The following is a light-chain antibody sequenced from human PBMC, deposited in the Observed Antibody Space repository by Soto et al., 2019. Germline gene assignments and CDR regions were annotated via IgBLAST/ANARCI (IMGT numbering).Light chain of an antibody. CDR3: CSYAGSYTYV. V-gene: IGLV2-11*01. CDR1: SSDVGGYNY. J-gene: IGLJ1*01. CDR2: DVS. Sequence: QSALTQPRSVSGSPGQSVTISCTGTSSDVGGYNYVSWYQQHPGKAPILMIYDVSKRPSGVPDRFSGSKSGNTASLTISGLQAEDEADYYYCSYAGSYTYVFGTGTKVTVL.